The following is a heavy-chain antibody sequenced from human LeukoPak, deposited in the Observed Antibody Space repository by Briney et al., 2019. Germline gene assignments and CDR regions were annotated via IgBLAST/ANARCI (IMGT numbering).Heavy chain of an antibody. CDR1: GGTFSDYA. CDR3: ARQGGARQDCHMDV. D-gene: IGHD3-16*01. V-gene: IGHV1-69*06. CDR2: IIPIFNTT. J-gene: IGHJ6*03. Sequence: GASVKVSCKATGGTFSDYAFSWVRQAPGQGLEWMGRIIPIFNTTNSAQKFQGRVTITADKSSSTAYMELSSLRSDDTAVYYCARQGGARQDCHMDVWGRGTTVTVSS.